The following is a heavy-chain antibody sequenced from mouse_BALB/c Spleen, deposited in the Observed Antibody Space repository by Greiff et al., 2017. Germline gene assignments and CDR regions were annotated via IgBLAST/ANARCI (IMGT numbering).Heavy chain of an antibody. CDR2: IYPSDSYT. J-gene: IGHJ4*01. Sequence: QVQLQQPGAELVRPGASVKLSCKASGYTFTSYWINWVKQRPGQGLEWIGNIYPSDSYTNYNQKFKDKATLTVDKSSSTAYMQLSSPTSEDSAVYYCTTSSGSLYYYAMDYWGEGTSVTVSS. D-gene: IGHD3-1*01. CDR1: GYTFTSYW. CDR3: TTSSGSLYYYAMDY. V-gene: IGHV1-69*02.